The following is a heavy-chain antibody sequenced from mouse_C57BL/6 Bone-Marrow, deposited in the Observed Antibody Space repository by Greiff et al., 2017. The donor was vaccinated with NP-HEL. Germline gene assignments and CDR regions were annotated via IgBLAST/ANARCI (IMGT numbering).Heavy chain of an antibody. D-gene: IGHD2-3*01. J-gene: IGHJ2*01. V-gene: IGHV1-59*01. Sequence: QVQLQQPGAELVRPGTSVKLSCKASGYTFTSYWMHWVKQRPGQGLEWIGVIDPSDSYTNYNQKFKGKATLTVDTSSSTAYMQLSSLTSEDSAVYYFARGWGWLLRDYWGQGTTLTVSS. CDR1: GYTFTSYW. CDR2: IDPSDSYT. CDR3: ARGWGWLLRDY.